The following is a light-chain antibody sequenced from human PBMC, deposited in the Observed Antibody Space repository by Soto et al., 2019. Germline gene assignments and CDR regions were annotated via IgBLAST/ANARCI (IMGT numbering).Light chain of an antibody. CDR1: SGHSNYA. V-gene: IGLV4-69*01. J-gene: IGLJ2*01. CDR2: LNSDGSH. CDR3: QTWVGTANVV. Sequence: QSVLTQSPSASASLGASVKVTCTLSSGHSNYAIAWHQQQPEKGPRYLMKLNSDGSHSKGDGIPDRFSGSSSGAERYLTISSLQSEDEADYYCQTWVGTANVVFGGGTKVTVL.